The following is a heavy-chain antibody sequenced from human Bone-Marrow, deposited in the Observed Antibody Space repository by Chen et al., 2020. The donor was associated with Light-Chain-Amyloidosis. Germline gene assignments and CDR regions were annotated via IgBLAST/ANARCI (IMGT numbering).Heavy chain of an antibody. V-gene: IGHV5-51*01. CDR3: ARRRDDYNFDY. CDR1: GYTFPNYW. Sequence: EVQLEQSGPEVKKPGESLKISCKGSGYTFPNYWIGWVRQMPGKGLEWMGVIYPDDSDARYSPSLEGQVTISADKSITTAYRQWRSLKASDTAMYYCARRRDDYNFDYWGQGTLVTVSS. D-gene: IGHD4-4*01. J-gene: IGHJ4*02. CDR2: IYPDDSDA.